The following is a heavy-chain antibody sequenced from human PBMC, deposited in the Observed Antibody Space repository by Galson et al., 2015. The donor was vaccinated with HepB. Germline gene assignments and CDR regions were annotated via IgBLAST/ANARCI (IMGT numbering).Heavy chain of an antibody. CDR3: ARGEHGFDF. CDR1: GYTFINYY. Sequence: SVKVSCKAFGYTFINYYLHWVRQAPGQGLEWMGVINRNVGTTNYAQKFQGRVTMTRDTSTNTVYMELSRLGLDDTAVYYCARGEHGFDFWGQGTMVTVFS. V-gene: IGHV1-46*01. J-gene: IGHJ3*01. CDR2: INRNVGTT.